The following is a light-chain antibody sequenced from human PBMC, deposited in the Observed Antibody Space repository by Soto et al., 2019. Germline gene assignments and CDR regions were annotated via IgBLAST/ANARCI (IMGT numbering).Light chain of an antibody. V-gene: IGKV1-6*01. CDR3: LQDFIYPRS. J-gene: IGKJ2*01. CDR1: QDIRSD. Sequence: AIQMTQSPSSLSASVGDRVTITCRASQDIRSDLGWYQQKPGKAPKLLIYAASSLQSGVPSRFSGSGSGTDFTLTISSLQPEDFATYYCLQDFIYPRSFGQGTKLEIK. CDR2: AAS.